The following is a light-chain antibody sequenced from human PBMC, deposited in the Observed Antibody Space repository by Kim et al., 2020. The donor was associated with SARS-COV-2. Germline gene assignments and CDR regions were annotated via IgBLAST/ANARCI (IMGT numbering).Light chain of an antibody. CDR1: STNIGAGYE. CDR3: QSYDNRLSGYV. J-gene: IGLJ1*01. CDR2: GDI. V-gene: IGLV1-40*01. Sequence: KVTISGRGNSTNIGAGYEVDWYQQLPGTAPKLLIYGDINRPSGVPDRFSGSKSGNSASLAITGLQTEDEADYYCQSYDNRLSGYVFGTGTKVTVL.